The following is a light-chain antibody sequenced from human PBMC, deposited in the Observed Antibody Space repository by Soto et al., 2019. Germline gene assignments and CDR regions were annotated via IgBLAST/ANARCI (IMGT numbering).Light chain of an antibody. CDR1: QTVLYSPNNKNY. J-gene: IGKJ1*01. Sequence: DIVMTQSPDSLAVSLGERATINCKSSQTVLYSPNNKNYLAWYQQKPRQPPKLLISWASTRESGVPDRFSGSRSGTDFTLTISSLQAEDVAVYYCQQYYTTPRTFGQGTKVEIK. CDR2: WAS. CDR3: QQYYTTPRT. V-gene: IGKV4-1*01.